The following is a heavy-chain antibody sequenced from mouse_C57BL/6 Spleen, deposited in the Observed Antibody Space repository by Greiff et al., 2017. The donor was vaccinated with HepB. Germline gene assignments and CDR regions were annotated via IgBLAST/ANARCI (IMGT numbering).Heavy chain of an antibody. V-gene: IGHV1-15*01. D-gene: IGHD2-5*01. CDR2: IDPETGGT. CDR1: GYTFTDYE. J-gene: IGHJ2*01. Sequence: VQLQQSGAELVRPGASVTLSCKASGYTFTDYEMHWVKQTPVHGLEWIGAIDPETGGTAYNQKFKGKAILTADKSSSTAYMELRSLTSEDSAVYYCTLYYSNYFDYWGQGTTLTVSS. CDR3: TLYYSNYFDY.